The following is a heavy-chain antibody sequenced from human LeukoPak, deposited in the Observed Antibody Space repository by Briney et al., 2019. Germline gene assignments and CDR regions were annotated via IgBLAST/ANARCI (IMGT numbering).Heavy chain of an antibody. CDR2: ILSKAGGETT. Sequence: GSLRLSCVGSGFTFSNGWMNWVRQAPGKGPEWVGCILSKAGGETTDYAAPVKGRFIISRDDSKNTLYLQMNSLRVEDTTVYYCARDSIPLAESYYHHYGLDVWGQGTTVSVSS. J-gene: IGHJ6*02. V-gene: IGHV3-15*07. D-gene: IGHD2/OR15-2a*01. CDR1: GFTFSNGW. CDR3: ARDSIPLAESYYHHYGLDV.